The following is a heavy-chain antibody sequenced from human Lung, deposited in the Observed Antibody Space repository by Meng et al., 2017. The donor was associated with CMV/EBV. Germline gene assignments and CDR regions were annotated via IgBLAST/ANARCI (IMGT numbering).Heavy chain of an antibody. CDR2: INKNGFNI. V-gene: IGHV3-48*03. CDR3: ARITLGYYGMDL. Sequence: LTXSASGFHFDNNEMNWVRQAPGKGLEWISYINKNGFNIEYADSVKGRITISRDNDKNSLFLQLDSLRADDAAVYYCARITLGYYGMDLWGQGNTVTVSS. D-gene: IGHD7-27*01. J-gene: IGHJ6*02. CDR1: GFHFDNNE.